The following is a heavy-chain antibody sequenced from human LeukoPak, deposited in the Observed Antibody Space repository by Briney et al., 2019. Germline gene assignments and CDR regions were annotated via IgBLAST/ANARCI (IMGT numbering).Heavy chain of an antibody. Sequence: GGSLRLSCAASGFTFDDYGMSWVRQAPGKGLEWVSGISSGAVTTYYADSVKGRFTISRDNSKNTLYLQMNSLRAEDTAVYYCAKLPWWGQGTLVTVSS. V-gene: IGHV3-23*01. J-gene: IGHJ4*02. CDR1: GFTFDDYG. CDR2: ISSGAVTT. CDR3: AKLPW.